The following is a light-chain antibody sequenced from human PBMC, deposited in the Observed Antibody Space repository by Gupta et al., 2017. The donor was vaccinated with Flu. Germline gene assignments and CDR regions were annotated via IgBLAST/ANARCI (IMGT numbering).Light chain of an antibody. J-gene: IGKJ1*01. CDR3: QGGA. CDR2: AAS. Sequence: QLPQSPSALSASVGDRVTISCRASQGSGNSGPWYQQKPAKVPKRLIYAASTLHSGVKAWFRGSGSGTDCTLTINGMQPEDGATDDCQGGAFGQGTKVEIK. V-gene: IGKV1-27*01. CDR1: QGSGNS.